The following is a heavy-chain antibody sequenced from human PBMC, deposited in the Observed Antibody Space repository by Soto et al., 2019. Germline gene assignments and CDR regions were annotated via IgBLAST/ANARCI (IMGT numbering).Heavy chain of an antibody. D-gene: IGHD3-22*01. CDR2: TYYRSKWFD. Sequence: SQTLSLTCVISGDSVSSKRAAWNWIRQSPSRGLEWLGRTYYRSKWFDDYAVSVKSRIIANPDTSENQVSLQLTSVTPEDTAVYYCVRTNDFYDTVAPFDIWGQGTMVTVSS. J-gene: IGHJ3*02. CDR1: GDSVSSKRAA. V-gene: IGHV6-1*01. CDR3: VRTNDFYDTVAPFDI.